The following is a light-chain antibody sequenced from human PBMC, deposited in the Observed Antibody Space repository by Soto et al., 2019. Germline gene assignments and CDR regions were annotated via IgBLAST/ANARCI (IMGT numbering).Light chain of an antibody. CDR3: QQLNSYPLT. CDR1: QGISTY. Sequence: DIQLTQSPSFLSASVGDRVTLTCLASQGISTYLAWYQQKPGKAPKLLIYAASTLQSGVPSRFSGGGSGTEFTLTISSLQPEDFATYYCQQLNSYPLTFGGGTKVDIK. J-gene: IGKJ4*01. V-gene: IGKV1-9*01. CDR2: AAS.